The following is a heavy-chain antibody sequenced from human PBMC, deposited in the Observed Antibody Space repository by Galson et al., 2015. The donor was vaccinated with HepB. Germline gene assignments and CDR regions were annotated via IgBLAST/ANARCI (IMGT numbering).Heavy chain of an antibody. CDR1: GFTFSSYA. CDR2: ISGSGGST. J-gene: IGHJ4*02. CDR3: AKRGGIWFGELLG. Sequence: SLRLSCAASGFTFSSYAMSWVRQAPGKGLEWVSAISGSGGSTYYADSVKGRFTISRDNSKNTLYLQMNSLRAEDTAVYYCAKRGGIWFGELLGWGQGTLVTVSS. D-gene: IGHD3-10*01. V-gene: IGHV3-23*01.